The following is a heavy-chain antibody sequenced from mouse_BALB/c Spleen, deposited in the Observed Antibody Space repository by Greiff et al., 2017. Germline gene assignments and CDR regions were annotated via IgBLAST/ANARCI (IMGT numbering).Heavy chain of an antibody. CDR3: ARSGLRLPFDY. CDR1: GFTFSSFG. V-gene: IGHV5-17*02. J-gene: IGHJ2*01. CDR2: ISSGSSTI. Sequence: EVQLVESGGGLVQPGGSRKLSCAASGFTFSSFGMHWVRQAPEKGLEWVAYISSGSSTIYYADTVKGRFTISRDNPKNTLFLQMTSLRSEDTAMYYCARSGLRLPFDYWGQGTTLTVSS. D-gene: IGHD1-2*01.